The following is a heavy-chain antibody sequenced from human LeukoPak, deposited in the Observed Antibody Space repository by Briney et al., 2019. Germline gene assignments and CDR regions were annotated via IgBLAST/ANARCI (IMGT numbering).Heavy chain of an antibody. CDR2: IYHSGST. J-gene: IGHJ5*02. CDR1: GYSISSGYY. D-gene: IGHD3-10*01. CDR3: ARDILLSDWFDP. Sequence: SETLSLTCAVSGYSISSGYYWGWIRQAPGKGLEWIGSIYHSGSTYYNPSLKSRVTISVDTSKNQFSLKLSSVTAADTAVYYCARDILLSDWFDPWGQGTLVTVSS. V-gene: IGHV4-38-2*02.